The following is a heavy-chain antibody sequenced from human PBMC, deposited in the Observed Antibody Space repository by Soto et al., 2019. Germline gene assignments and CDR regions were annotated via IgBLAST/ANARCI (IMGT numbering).Heavy chain of an antibody. CDR1: GGSVSNKTYY. Sequence: SETLSLTCSVSGGSVSNKTYYWSWIRQPPGKRLEWIGYVYYSGTTNYNPSLKSRVTMSVDLSKNQFSLRLSSVTTADTALYYCARTTAVPNTLRSRYFFDYWGQGTLVTVSS. V-gene: IGHV4-61*01. J-gene: IGHJ4*02. CDR3: ARTTAVPNTLRSRYFFDY. D-gene: IGHD4-17*01. CDR2: VYYSGTT.